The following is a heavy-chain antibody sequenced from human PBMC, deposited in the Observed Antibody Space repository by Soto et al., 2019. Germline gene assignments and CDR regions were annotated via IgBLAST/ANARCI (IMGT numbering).Heavy chain of an antibody. D-gene: IGHD3-10*02. CDR3: ARDMFDSSDAFDI. CDR1: GFTVSSNY. Sequence: GGSLRLSCAASGFTVSSNYMSWVRQAPGKGLEWVSVIYSGGSTYYADSVKGRFTISRDNSKNTLYLQRNSLRAEDTAVYYCARDMFDSSDAFDIWGQGTMVTVSS. V-gene: IGHV3-53*01. J-gene: IGHJ3*02. CDR2: IYSGGST.